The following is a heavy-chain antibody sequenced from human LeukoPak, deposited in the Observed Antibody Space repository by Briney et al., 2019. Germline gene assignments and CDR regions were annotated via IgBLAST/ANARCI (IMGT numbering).Heavy chain of an antibody. CDR2: IYYSGNT. J-gene: IGHJ4*02. Sequence: SETLSLTCTVSGGSISRYYWSWIRQPPGKGLEGVGYIYYSGNTNYNPSLKSRVTISVDTSTNQSSLKLSSVTAADTAVYYCARPGAYDSSGFGVWGQGTLVTVSS. V-gene: IGHV4-59*08. D-gene: IGHD3-22*01. CDR3: ARPGAYDSSGFGV. CDR1: GGSISRYY.